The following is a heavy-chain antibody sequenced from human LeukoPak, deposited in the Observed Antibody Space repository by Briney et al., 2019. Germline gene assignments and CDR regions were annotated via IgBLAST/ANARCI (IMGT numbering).Heavy chain of an antibody. CDR2: IRYDGSNK. J-gene: IGHJ4*02. V-gene: IGHV3-30*02. CDR1: GFTFSSYG. D-gene: IGHD3-9*01. CDR3: AKDSEEPNDYDIFD. Sequence: GGSLRLSCAASGFTFSSYGMHWVRQAPGKGLEWVAFIRYDGSNKYYADSVKGRFTISRDNSKNTLYLQMNSLRAEDTAVYYCAKDSEEPNDYDIFDWGQGTLVTVSS.